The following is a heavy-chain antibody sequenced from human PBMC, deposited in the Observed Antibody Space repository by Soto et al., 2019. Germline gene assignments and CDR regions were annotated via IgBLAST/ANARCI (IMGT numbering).Heavy chain of an antibody. J-gene: IGHJ4*02. Sequence: PSETLSLTCTVSGGSISSFYWSWIRQPPGKGLEWIGYIYYSGNTNYNPSLKSRVTLSVDTSNNQFSLKLSSVTAADTAVYYCARMNYYDTSGYPFDYWGQGMMVTVSS. CDR1: GGSISSFY. CDR2: IYYSGNT. D-gene: IGHD3-22*01. CDR3: ARMNYYDTSGYPFDY. V-gene: IGHV4-59*01.